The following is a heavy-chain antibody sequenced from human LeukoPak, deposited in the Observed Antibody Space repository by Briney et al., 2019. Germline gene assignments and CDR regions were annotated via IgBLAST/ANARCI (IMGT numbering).Heavy chain of an antibody. CDR1: GFTFSSYA. CDR3: AKRQWLVPGHHEVD. Sequence: GGSLRLSCAASGFTFSSYAMSWVRQAPGEGLEWVSVISGGGSGGSTYYADSVKGRFTISRDNSKNTLSLQMISLRVEDTAVYYCAKRQWLVPGHHEVDWGQGTLVTVSS. CDR2: ISGGGSGGST. J-gene: IGHJ4*02. D-gene: IGHD6-19*01. V-gene: IGHV3-23*01.